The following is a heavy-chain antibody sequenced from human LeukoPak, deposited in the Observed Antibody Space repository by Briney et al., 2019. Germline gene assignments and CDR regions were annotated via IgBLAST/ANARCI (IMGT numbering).Heavy chain of an antibody. CDR3: ARVKGSRYGYLKDY. CDR2: IYPGDSDT. CDR1: GYIFTNYW. D-gene: IGHD5-18*01. V-gene: IGHV5-51*01. Sequence: GGALEISCKGSGYIFTNYWIGWVRQMPGKGLELMGIIYPGDSDTRYSPSFQGQVTISADKSISTAYLQWSSLKASDTAMYYCARVKGSRYGYLKDYWGQGTVVTVSS. J-gene: IGHJ4*02.